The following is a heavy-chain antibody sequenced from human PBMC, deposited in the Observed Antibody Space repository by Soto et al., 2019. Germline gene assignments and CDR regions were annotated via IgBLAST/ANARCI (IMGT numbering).Heavy chain of an antibody. CDR3: ARYAGTANVLTLFSH. CDR2: INHSGST. D-gene: IGHD5-18*01. V-gene: IGHV4-34*01. CDR1: GLCFIGYQ. J-gene: IGHJ1*01. Sequence: SATLSLTCSFNGLCFIGYQWSWILQPPGPGLEWIGEINHSGSTNYNPSLKSRVTISVDTSKIQFSLKLSSVTAADTAVYYCARYAGTANVLTLFSHWGQGTPVIVAS.